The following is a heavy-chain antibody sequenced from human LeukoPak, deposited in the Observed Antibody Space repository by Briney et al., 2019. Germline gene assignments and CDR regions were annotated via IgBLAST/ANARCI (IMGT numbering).Heavy chain of an antibody. Sequence: SVKVSCRASGGSFSNFGISWVRQAPGHGLEWMGGIIPMFGTPNYAQKFQDRVTITADESTNTAYLEVSRLTSDDTAVFYCARGSTFGDYGALDYWGQGTLVTVSS. D-gene: IGHD4-17*01. CDR3: ARGSTFGDYGALDY. J-gene: IGHJ4*02. V-gene: IGHV1-69*13. CDR1: GGSFSNFG. CDR2: IIPMFGTP.